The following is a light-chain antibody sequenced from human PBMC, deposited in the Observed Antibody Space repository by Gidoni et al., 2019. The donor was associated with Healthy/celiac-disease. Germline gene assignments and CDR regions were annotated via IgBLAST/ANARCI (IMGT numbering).Light chain of an antibody. J-gene: IGKJ1*01. CDR3: QQYGSSPQGT. Sequence: EIVLTQSPGTLSLSPGERATLSCRASQSVSSSYLDWYQQKPGQAPRLLIYGASSRATGIPDRFSGSGSGTDFTLTISRLEPEDFAVYYCQQYGSSPQGTFGQGTKVEIK. CDR1: QSVSSSY. CDR2: GAS. V-gene: IGKV3-20*01.